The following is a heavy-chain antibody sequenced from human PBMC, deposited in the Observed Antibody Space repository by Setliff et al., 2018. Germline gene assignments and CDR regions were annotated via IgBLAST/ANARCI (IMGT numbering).Heavy chain of an antibody. Sequence: SETLSLTCTVSDGSLSTYYWSWIRQPPGKGLEFIGYVYTSWSTNYNPSLKGRATLSIDASKRQFSLRLSSVTAADTAVYYCARGGTFRYFDYWGQGTPVTVSS. CDR2: VYTSWST. CDR3: ARGGTFRYFDY. D-gene: IGHD2-15*01. V-gene: IGHV4-59*01. J-gene: IGHJ4*02. CDR1: DGSLSTYY.